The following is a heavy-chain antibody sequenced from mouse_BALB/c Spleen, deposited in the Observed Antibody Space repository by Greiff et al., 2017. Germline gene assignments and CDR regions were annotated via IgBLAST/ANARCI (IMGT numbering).Heavy chain of an antibody. V-gene: IGHV5-17*02. CDR3: ARSYGAYYYAMDY. CDR1: GFTFSSFG. D-gene: IGHD1-1*01. Sequence: EVQGVESGGGLVQPGGSRKLSCAASGFTFSSFGMHWVRQAPEKGLEWVAYISSGSSTIYYADTVKGRFTISRDNPKNTLFLQMTSLRSEDTAMYYCARSYGAYYYAMDYWGQGTSVTVSS. CDR2: ISSGSSTI. J-gene: IGHJ4*01.